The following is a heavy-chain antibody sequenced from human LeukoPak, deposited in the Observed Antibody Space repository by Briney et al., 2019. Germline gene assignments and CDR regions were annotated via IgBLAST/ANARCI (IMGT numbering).Heavy chain of an antibody. CDR3: ARDEGGDYGDYSPYFDY. Sequence: ASVKVSCKASGYTFTNYYIHWVRQAPGQGLEWMEIINPSGGSTAYAQKFQGRVTMTSDTSTSTVYMELSSLRSEDTAVYYCARDEGGDYGDYSPYFDYWGQGTLVTVSS. CDR1: GYTFTNYY. CDR2: INPSGGST. J-gene: IGHJ4*02. D-gene: IGHD4-17*01. V-gene: IGHV1-46*01.